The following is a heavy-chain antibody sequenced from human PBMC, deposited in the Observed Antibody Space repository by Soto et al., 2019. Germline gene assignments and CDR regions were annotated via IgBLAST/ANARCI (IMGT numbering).Heavy chain of an antibody. CDR1: GYSFRTHG. D-gene: IGHD2-15*01. J-gene: IGHJ5*02. CDR3: ARDLGYCNSSGCFRNWFDP. V-gene: IGHV1-18*01. CDR2: ISTYDDKT. Sequence: QVQLVQSGAEVKTPGASVKVSCRAPGYSFRTHGISWVRQAPGQGLEWMGWISTYDDKTNFPQKFHVRITMTTDTSTSTAYRELRSLRSDDTAVYFCARDLGYCNSSGCFRNWFDPWGQGTLVTVSS.